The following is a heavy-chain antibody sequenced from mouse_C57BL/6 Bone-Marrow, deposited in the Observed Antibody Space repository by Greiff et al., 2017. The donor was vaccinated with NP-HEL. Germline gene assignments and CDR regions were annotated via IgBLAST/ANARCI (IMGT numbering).Heavy chain of an antibody. V-gene: IGHV14-1*01. CDR1: GFNIKDYY. Sequence: VQLQQSGAELVRPGASVKLSCTASGFNIKDYYMHWVKQRPEQGLEWIGRIDPEDGDTEYAPKFQGKANMTADTSSNTAYLQLSSLTSEDTAVYYCTLYYYGSFDYWGQGTTLTVAS. CDR2: IDPEDGDT. CDR3: TLYYYGSFDY. D-gene: IGHD1-1*01. J-gene: IGHJ2*01.